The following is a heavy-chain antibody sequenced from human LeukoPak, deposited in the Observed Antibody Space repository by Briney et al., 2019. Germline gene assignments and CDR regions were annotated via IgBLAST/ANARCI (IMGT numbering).Heavy chain of an antibody. Sequence: GGSLRLSCAASGFTLSDYYMSWIRQAPGKGLEGVSYMCSSGSNIHYADPVTGRFTIPNDNAQNPLYLHMNNLRAQDTALYYCGNEDSCVRGYWGQGTLVTVSS. D-gene: IGHD2-2*01. CDR1: GFTLSDYY. CDR3: GNEDSCVRGY. V-gene: IGHV3-11*01. CDR2: MCSSGSNI. J-gene: IGHJ4*02.